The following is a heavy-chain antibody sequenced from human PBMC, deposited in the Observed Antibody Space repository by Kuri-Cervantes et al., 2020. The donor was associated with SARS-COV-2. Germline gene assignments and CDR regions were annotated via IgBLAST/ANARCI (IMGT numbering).Heavy chain of an antibody. J-gene: IGHJ6*02. CDR1: RLGFTNAW. Sequence: GESLKISCDTSRLGFTNAWMNWVRQAPGKGLEWVGRVKSKSDGGATDYAAPVKGRFTISRDDSKYTVNLQLNSLRAEDTAVYYCARDDLVPAALVLDVWGQGTTVTVSS. CDR2: VKSKSDGGAT. D-gene: IGHD2-2*01. CDR3: ARDDLVPAALVLDV. V-gene: IGHV3-15*01.